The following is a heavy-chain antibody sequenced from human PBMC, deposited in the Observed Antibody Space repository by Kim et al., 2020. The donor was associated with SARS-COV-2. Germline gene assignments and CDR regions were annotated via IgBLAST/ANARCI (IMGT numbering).Heavy chain of an antibody. CDR1: GFTFSNFA. V-gene: IGHV3-23*01. D-gene: IGHD3-22*01. CDR3: AKMIGMESQNYGMDV. J-gene: IGHJ6*02. CDR2: LTNSGRA. Sequence: GGSLRLSCAASGFTFSNFAMSWVRQAPGKGLEWISGLTNSGRAYYADSVRGQFTISRDNSKNTLYLQINSLTAEDTAIYYCAKMIGMESQNYGMDVWGQGTTVIVSS.